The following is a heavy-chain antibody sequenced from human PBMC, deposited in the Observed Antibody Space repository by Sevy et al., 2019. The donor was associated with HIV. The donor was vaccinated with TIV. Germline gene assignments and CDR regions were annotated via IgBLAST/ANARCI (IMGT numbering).Heavy chain of an antibody. CDR1: GFTFSAYW. CDR3: AQETVGRFDS. D-gene: IGHD3-16*01. J-gene: IGHJ4*02. Sequence: GESLKISCAASGFTFSAYWMNWVRQAPGKGLEWVANIKSDGSDKHYVDSVEGRFTISRDNAKNSLYLQMNSLRVEETAVYYCAQETVGRFDSWGQGTLVTVSS. CDR2: IKSDGSDK. V-gene: IGHV3-7*01.